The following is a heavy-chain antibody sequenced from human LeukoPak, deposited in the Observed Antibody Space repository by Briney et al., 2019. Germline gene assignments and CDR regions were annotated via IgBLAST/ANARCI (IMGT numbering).Heavy chain of an antibody. J-gene: IGHJ4*02. V-gene: IGHV1-18*01. CDR1: GYTFTSYG. D-gene: IGHD6-6*01. CDR2: ISAYNGNT. CDR3: ARDGPYSSSYYFDY. Sequence: ASVKVSCKASGYTFTSYGIIWVRQAPGQGLEWMGWISAYNGNTNYAQKLQGRVTMTTDTSTSTAYMELRSLRSDDTAVYYCARDGPYSSSYYFDYWGQGTLVTVSS.